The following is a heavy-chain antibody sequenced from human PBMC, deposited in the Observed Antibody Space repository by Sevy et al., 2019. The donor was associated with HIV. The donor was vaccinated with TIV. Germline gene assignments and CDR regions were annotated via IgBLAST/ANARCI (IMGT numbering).Heavy chain of an antibody. V-gene: IGHV3-30*02. CDR3: AKDLAGPGRRYFDY. CDR1: GFTFINFG. CDR2: IRNDGSVK. Sequence: GGPLRLSCTASGFTFINFGMHWVRQVPGKGWGWVTFIRNDGSVKYYAASVKGRFTISRDDSKNTLYLQMDSLRAEDTAIYYCAKDLAGPGRRYFDYWGQGTLVTVSS. D-gene: IGHD6-13*01. J-gene: IGHJ4*02.